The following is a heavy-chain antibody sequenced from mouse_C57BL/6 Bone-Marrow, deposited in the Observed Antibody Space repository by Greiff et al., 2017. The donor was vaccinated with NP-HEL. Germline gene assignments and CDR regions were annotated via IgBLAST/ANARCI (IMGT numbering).Heavy chain of an antibody. J-gene: IGHJ3*01. CDR3: TRNYSNYQFAD. CDR1: GYTFTDYE. Sequence: VQLQQSGAELVRPGASVTLSCKASGYTFTDYEMHWVKQTPVHGLEWIGAIDPETGGTAYNQKFKGKAILTADKSSSTAYMELRSLTSEDSAVYYFTRNYSNYQFADWGQGTLVTVSA. V-gene: IGHV1-15*01. D-gene: IGHD2-5*01. CDR2: IDPETGGT.